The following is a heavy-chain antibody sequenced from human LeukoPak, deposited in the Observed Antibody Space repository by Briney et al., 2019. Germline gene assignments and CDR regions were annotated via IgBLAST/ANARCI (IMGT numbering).Heavy chain of an antibody. V-gene: IGHV3-53*01. CDR3: ASRYFDWLGYYGMDV. CDR2: IYSGGST. CDR1: GFTVSSNY. J-gene: IGHJ6*02. Sequence: GGSLRLSCAASGFTVSSNYMSWVRQAPGKGLEWVSVIYSGGSTYYADSVKGRFTISRDNSKNTLYLQMNSLRAEDTVVYYCASRYFDWLGYYGMDVWGQGTTVTVSS. D-gene: IGHD3-9*01.